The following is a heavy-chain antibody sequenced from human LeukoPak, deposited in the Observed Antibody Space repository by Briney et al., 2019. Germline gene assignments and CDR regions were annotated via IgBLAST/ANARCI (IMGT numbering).Heavy chain of an antibody. Sequence: SGRSLRLYCAASGFTFDDYAMLWVRQAPGKGLEWVSGISWNSGSIGYADSVKGRFTISRDNAKNSLYLQMNSLRAEDMALYYCAKEGSSGWYDYWGQGTLVTVSS. D-gene: IGHD6-19*01. CDR2: ISWNSGSI. J-gene: IGHJ4*02. CDR1: GFTFDDYA. CDR3: AKEGSSGWYDY. V-gene: IGHV3-9*03.